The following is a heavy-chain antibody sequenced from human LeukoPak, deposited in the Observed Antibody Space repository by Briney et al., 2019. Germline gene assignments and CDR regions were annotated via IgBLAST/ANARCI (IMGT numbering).Heavy chain of an antibody. J-gene: IGHJ6*02. CDR2: INHNGNVN. CDR3: ARGGGLDV. V-gene: IGHV3-7*03. D-gene: IGHD3-16*01. CDR1: GLTFSDYY. Sequence: GGSLRLSCAASGLTFSDYYMNWARQAPGEGLEWVASINHNGNVNYYVDSVKGRFTISRDNAKNSLCLQMSNLRAEDTAVYFCARGGGLDVWGQGATVTVSS.